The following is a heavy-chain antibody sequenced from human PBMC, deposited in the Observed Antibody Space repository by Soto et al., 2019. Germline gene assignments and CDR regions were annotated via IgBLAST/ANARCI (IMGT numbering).Heavy chain of an antibody. Sequence: EVPLVESGGGLVQPGGSLRLSCAASGFTFSSYWMSWVRQAPGKGLEWVADIKQDGSEKYYVDSVKGRFTISRDNAKNSVYLQMNSLRAEDTAVYYCARDPSIVLVPAATYYYYYYGMDVWGQGTTVTVSS. V-gene: IGHV3-7*01. J-gene: IGHJ6*02. CDR2: IKQDGSEK. D-gene: IGHD2-2*01. CDR3: ARDPSIVLVPAATYYYYYYGMDV. CDR1: GFTFSSYW.